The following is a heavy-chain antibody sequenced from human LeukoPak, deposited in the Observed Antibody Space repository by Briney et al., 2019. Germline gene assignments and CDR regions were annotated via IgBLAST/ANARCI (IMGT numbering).Heavy chain of an antibody. CDR1: GFTFSDYW. CDR2: IKHDGSER. Sequence: GGSLRLSCAASGFTFSDYWMSWVRQAPGKGLEWVANIKHDGSERYYVDSVKGRFTISRDNAKNSLSLQMNSRRAEDTAVYYCARHYFDYWGQGTLVTVSS. CDR3: ARHYFDY. V-gene: IGHV3-7*01. J-gene: IGHJ4*02.